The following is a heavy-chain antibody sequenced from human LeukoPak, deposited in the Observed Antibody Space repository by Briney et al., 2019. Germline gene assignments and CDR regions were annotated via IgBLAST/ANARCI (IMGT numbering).Heavy chain of an antibody. V-gene: IGHV3-23*01. D-gene: IGHD2-2*01. CDR2: ISGSGGST. Sequence: GGSLRLSCAASGFTFSSYAMSWVRQAPGKGLEWVSAISGSGGSTYYADSVKGRFTISRDNSKNTLYLQMNSLRAEDTAVYYCAPLDTVPNLYYFDYWGQGTLVTVSS. CDR3: APLDTVPNLYYFDY. J-gene: IGHJ4*02. CDR1: GFTFSSYA.